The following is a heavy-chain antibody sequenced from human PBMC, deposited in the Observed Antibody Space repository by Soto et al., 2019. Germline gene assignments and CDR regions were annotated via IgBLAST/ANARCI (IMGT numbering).Heavy chain of an antibody. CDR2: ISSSSSTI. CDR3: ARAPGESGSYYGFFDS. CDR1: GFTFSSYN. Sequence: EVRLVESGGGLVQPGGSLRLSCEASGFTFSSYNLNWVRQAPGKGLEWVSYISSSSSTIYYADSVKGRFTISRDNAKNSLYLQMNSLRDEDTAVYYCARAPGESGSYYGFFDSWGQGTLVTVSS. V-gene: IGHV3-48*02. D-gene: IGHD1-26*01. J-gene: IGHJ4*02.